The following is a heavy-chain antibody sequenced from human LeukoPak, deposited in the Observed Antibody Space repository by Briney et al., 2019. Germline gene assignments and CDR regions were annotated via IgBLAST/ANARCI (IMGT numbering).Heavy chain of an antibody. CDR2: ISAYNGNT. CDR3: ARTPEYYYDSSGYYPYYFDY. J-gene: IGHJ4*02. V-gene: IGHV1-18*01. Sequence: ASVKVSCKASGYTFTSYGISWVRQAPGQGLEWMGWISAYNGNTNYAQKLQGRVTMTTDTSTGTAYMELRSLRSDDTAVYYCARTPEYYYDSSGYYPYYFDYWGQGTLVTVSS. CDR1: GYTFTSYG. D-gene: IGHD3-22*01.